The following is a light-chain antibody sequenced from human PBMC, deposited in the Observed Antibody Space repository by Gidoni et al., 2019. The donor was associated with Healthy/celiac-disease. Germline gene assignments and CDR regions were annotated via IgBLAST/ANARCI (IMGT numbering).Light chain of an antibody. CDR1: QGISSY. CDR2: YAS. J-gene: IGKJ3*01. V-gene: IGKV1D-43*01. CDR3: QQYYSTAFT. Sequence: AIRMTQSPFSLSASVGDRVTITCWASQGISSYLAWYQQKPAKAPKLFIYYASSLQSGDPSRFSGSGSGTDYTLTISSLQPEDFVTYYCQQYYSTAFTFGPGTKVDIK.